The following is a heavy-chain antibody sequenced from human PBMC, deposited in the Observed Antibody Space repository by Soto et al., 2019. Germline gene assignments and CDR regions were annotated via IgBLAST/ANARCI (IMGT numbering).Heavy chain of an antibody. CDR3: ATSYSRSRYNWFDP. D-gene: IGHD6-13*01. J-gene: IGHJ5*02. CDR2: MNPNSGNT. CDR1: GYTFTSYD. Sequence: ASVTVSCTASGYTFTSYDINWVRQATGQGLEWMGWMNPNSGNTGYAQKFQGRVTMTRNTSISTAYMELSSLRSEDTSVYYCATSYSRSRYNWFDPWGKGTLVTVSS. V-gene: IGHV1-8*01.